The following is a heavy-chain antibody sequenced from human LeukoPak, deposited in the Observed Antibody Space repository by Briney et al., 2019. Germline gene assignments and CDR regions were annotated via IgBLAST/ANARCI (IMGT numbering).Heavy chain of an antibody. J-gene: IGHJ3*02. D-gene: IGHD4-23*01. CDR2: IKQDGSEK. CDR1: GFTFSSYW. Sequence: GGSLRLSCAASGFTFSSYWMSWVRQAPGKGLEWVANIKQDGSEKYYVDSVKGRFTISRDNAKNSLYLQMNSLRAEDTAVYYWASYGGNSRGAFDIGGQGTMVTVSS. V-gene: IGHV3-7*01. CDR3: ASYGGNSRGAFDI.